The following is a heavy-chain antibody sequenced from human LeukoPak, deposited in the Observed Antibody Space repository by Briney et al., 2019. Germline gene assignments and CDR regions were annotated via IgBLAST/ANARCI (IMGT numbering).Heavy chain of an antibody. Sequence: PSETLSLTCTVSGGSINNYYWGWIRQPPGKGLEWIGYIFYTGNTKYNPSLKSRVTISLDTSKNRFFLKLNSVTAADTAVYYCARGPGIDYWGQGTLVAVSS. CDR2: IFYTGNT. CDR3: ARGPGIDY. V-gene: IGHV4-59*01. CDR1: GGSINNYY. J-gene: IGHJ4*02.